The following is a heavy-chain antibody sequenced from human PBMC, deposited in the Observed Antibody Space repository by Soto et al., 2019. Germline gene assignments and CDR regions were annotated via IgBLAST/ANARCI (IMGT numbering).Heavy chain of an antibody. Sequence: ASVKVSCKASRYTFTSYYMHCARHAPGQGLEWMGIINPSGGSTSYAQKFQGRVTMTRDTSTSTVYMELSSLRSEDTAVYYCARGCSSTSCYLSSGDGLYYFDYWGQGTLVTVSS. J-gene: IGHJ4*02. CDR1: RYTFTSYY. V-gene: IGHV1-46*03. D-gene: IGHD2-2*01. CDR2: INPSGGST. CDR3: ARGCSSTSCYLSSGDGLYYFDY.